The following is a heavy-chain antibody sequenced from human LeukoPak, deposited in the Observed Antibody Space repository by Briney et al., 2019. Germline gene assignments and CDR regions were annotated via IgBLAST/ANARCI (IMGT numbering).Heavy chain of an antibody. D-gene: IGHD5/OR15-5a*01. CDR1: GFTFSDYY. Sequence: GGSLRLSCAASGFTFSDYYMSWIRQAPGKGLEWASYIRSTSSYTYYADSVKGRFTISRDNSKNSLYLQTNTLRAEDTAVYYCSSDPQNSVYNYSDFWGQGTLVTVSS. J-gene: IGHJ4*01. CDR2: IRSTSSYT. CDR3: SSDPQNSVYNYSDF. V-gene: IGHV3-11*05.